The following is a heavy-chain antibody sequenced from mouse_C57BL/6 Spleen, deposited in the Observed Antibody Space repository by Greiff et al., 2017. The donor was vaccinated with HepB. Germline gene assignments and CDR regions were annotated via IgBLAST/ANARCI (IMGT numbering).Heavy chain of an antibody. J-gene: IGHJ4*01. CDR2: FYPGSGSI. CDR1: GYTFTEYT. D-gene: IGHD1-1*01. CDR3: ARHEEGYYGSTSYAMDY. Sequence: QVQLQQSGAELVKPGASVKLSCKASGYTFTEYTIHWVKQRSGQGLEWIGWFYPGSGSIKYNEKFKDKATLTADKSSSTVYMELRRLTSEDSAVYFCARHEEGYYGSTSYAMDYWGQGTSVTVSS. V-gene: IGHV1-62-2*01.